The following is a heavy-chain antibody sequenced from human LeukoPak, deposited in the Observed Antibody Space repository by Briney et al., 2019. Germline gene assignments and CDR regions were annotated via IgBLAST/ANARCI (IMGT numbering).Heavy chain of an antibody. D-gene: IGHD6-19*01. J-gene: IGHJ6*03. CDR1: GYTFTSYD. CDR3: ARVAVAGTTGEYYYYYYMDV. Sequence: GASVTVSCKASGYTFTSYDINWVRQATGQGLEWMGWMNPNSGNTGYAQKFQGRVTMTRNTSISTAYMELSSLRSEDTAVYYCARVAVAGTTGEYYYYYYMDVWGKGTTVTVSS. CDR2: MNPNSGNT. V-gene: IGHV1-8*01.